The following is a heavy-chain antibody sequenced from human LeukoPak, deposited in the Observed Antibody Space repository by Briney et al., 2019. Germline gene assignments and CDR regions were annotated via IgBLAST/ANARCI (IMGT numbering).Heavy chain of an antibody. CDR1: GFTFSSYG. V-gene: IGHV3-30*02. CDR3: ARDTDGSLDY. CDR2: IRYDGSNK. Sequence: GGSLRLSCAASGFTFSSYGIHWVRQAPGKGLEWVAFIRYDGSNKYYANSVKGRFTISRDNSKNSLYLQMNSLRADDTAVYYCARDTDGSLDYWGQGILVTVAS. J-gene: IGHJ4*02. D-gene: IGHD1-26*01.